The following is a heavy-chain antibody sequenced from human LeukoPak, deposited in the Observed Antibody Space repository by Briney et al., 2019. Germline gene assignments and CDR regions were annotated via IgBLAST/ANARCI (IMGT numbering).Heavy chain of an antibody. CDR1: GGSISSSSYY. V-gene: IGHV4-39*07. J-gene: IGHJ5*02. CDR3: ARVTLPSYTIFGVVTTPGFDP. CDR2: IYYSGST. Sequence: PSETLSLTRTVSGGSISSSSYYWGWIRQPPGKGLEWIGSIYYSGSTNYNPSLKSRVTISVDTSKNQFSLKLSSVTAADTAVYYCARVTLPSYTIFGVVTTPGFDPWGQGTLVTVSS. D-gene: IGHD3-3*01.